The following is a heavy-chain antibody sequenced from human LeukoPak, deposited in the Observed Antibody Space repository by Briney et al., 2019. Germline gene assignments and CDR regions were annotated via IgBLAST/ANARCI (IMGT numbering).Heavy chain of an antibody. J-gene: IGHJ4*02. CDR1: GFTFTSYY. CDR2: INPSGGST. CDR3: ARDSCSSTSCYAAFDY. D-gene: IGHD2-2*01. V-gene: IGHV1-46*01. Sequence: ASVKVSCKASGFTFTSYYMHWVRQAPGQGLEWMGIINPSGGSTSYPQKFQGRVTMTRGTSTSTVYMELSSLRAEDTAVYYCARDSCSSTSCYAAFDYWGQGTLVTVSS.